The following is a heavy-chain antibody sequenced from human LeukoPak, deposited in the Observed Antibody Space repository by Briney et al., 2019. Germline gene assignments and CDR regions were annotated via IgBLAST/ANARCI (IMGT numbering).Heavy chain of an antibody. V-gene: IGHV3-30*03. J-gene: IGHJ4*02. D-gene: IGHD6-13*01. CDR2: ISNDGSNK. CDR3: ARDGFSSSWYGRALDY. CDR1: GFTFSSYG. Sequence: GRSLRLSCAASGFTFSSYGMHWVRQAPGKGLEWVAVISNDGSNKYSADSVKGRFTISRDNSRNTLYLQMNSLRAEDTAVYYCARDGFSSSWYGRALDYWGQGTLVTVSS.